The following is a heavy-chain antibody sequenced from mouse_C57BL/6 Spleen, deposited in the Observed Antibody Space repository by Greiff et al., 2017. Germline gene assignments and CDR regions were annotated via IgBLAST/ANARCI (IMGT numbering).Heavy chain of an antibody. CDR2: IYWVDDK. V-gene: IGHV8-12*01. CDR3: ARRAGYYGSSSDRYIDV. J-gene: IGHJ1*03. CDR1: GFSLSPSGMG. Sequence: QVTLKESGPGILQSSQTLSLTCSFSGFSLSPSGMGVSWIRQPSGKGLEWLAHIYWVDDKRSNPSLKSQLTISKDTSRNRVLLKITSVDTANTATYYCARRAGYYGSSSDRYIDVWGTGTTVTVSS. D-gene: IGHD1-1*01.